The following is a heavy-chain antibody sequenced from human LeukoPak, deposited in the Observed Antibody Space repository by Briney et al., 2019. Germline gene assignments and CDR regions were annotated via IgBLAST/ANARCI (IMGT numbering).Heavy chain of an antibody. CDR3: ASGSGGSYYFDY. J-gene: IGHJ4*02. Sequence: GGSLRLSCAASGFTFSSYAMSWVRQAPGKGLEWVSAISGSGGSTYYADSVKGRFTISRDNSKNTLYLQMNSLRAENTAVYYCASGSGGSYYFDYWGQGTLVTVSS. V-gene: IGHV3-23*01. D-gene: IGHD3-10*01. CDR1: GFTFSSYA. CDR2: ISGSGGST.